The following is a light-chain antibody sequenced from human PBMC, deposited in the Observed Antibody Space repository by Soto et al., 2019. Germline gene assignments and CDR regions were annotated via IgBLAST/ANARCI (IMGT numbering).Light chain of an antibody. J-gene: IGKJ5*01. CDR2: GAS. CDR1: QSVRSN. Sequence: EIVLTKATASLSVSPGERVTLSCRASQSVRSNLAWYQQKPGQAPRLLIYGASTRATGLPARFSGSGSGTDFTLTISSLQSEDFAVYYCQQYNTWPPITFGQGTRLEIK. V-gene: IGKV3-15*01. CDR3: QQYNTWPPIT.